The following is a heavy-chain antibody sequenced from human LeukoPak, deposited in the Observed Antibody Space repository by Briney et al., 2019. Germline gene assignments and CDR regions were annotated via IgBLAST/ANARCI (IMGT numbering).Heavy chain of an antibody. CDR1: GGTFSSYA. J-gene: IGHJ4*02. Sequence: ASVKVSCKASGGTFSSYAINWVRQATGQGLEWMGWMNPNSGNTGYAQKFQGRVTMTRNTSISTAYMELSSLRSEDTAVYYCARGPPYYYDSSPIDYWGQGTLVTVSS. CDR2: MNPNSGNT. CDR3: ARGPPYYYDSSPIDY. V-gene: IGHV1-8*02. D-gene: IGHD3-22*01.